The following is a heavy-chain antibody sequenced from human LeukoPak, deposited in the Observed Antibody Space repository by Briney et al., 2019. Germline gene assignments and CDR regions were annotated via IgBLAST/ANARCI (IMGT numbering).Heavy chain of an antibody. V-gene: IGHV3-66*02. D-gene: IGHD3-9*01. CDR2: IYGGGSA. CDR3: ASRLLRETGPVH. J-gene: IGHJ4*02. CDR1: RFTVSNNY. Sequence: GGSLRLSCAASRFTVSNNYMSWVRQAPGKGLEWVSVIYGGGSAYYPDSVKGRFTISRDNSKNTLYLQMNSLRAEDTAVYYCASRLLRETGPVHWGQGTLVTVSS.